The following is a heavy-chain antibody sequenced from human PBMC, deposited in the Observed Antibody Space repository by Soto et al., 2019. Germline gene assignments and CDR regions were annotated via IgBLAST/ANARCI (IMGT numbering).Heavy chain of an antibody. CDR1: GFTFSSYG. Sequence: QVQLVESGGGVVQPGRSLRLSCAASGFTFSSYGMHWVRQAPGKGLEWVAVISYDGSNKYYADSVKGRFTISRDNSKNTLYLQMNSLRAEDTAVYYCAKDPYYDILTGYYNVGYYYFDYWGQGTLVTVSS. CDR2: ISYDGSNK. J-gene: IGHJ4*02. CDR3: AKDPYYDILTGYYNVGYYYFDY. V-gene: IGHV3-30*18. D-gene: IGHD3-9*01.